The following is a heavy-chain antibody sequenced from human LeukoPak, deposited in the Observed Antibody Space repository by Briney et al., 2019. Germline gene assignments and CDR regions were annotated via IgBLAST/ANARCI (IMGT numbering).Heavy chain of an antibody. Sequence: SETLSLTCTVSGYSISSGYYWGWTRQPPGKGLEWIGSIYHSGSTYYNPSLKSRVTISVDTSKNQFSLKLSSVTAADTAVYYCARDRLYGDYAPRWGQGTLVTVSS. CDR3: ARDRLYGDYAPR. CDR1: GYSISSGYY. CDR2: IYHSGST. J-gene: IGHJ4*02. D-gene: IGHD4-17*01. V-gene: IGHV4-38-2*02.